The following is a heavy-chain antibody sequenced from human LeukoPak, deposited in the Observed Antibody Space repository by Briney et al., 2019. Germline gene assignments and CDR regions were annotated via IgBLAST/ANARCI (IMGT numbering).Heavy chain of an antibody. Sequence: GASVKFSCKASGYTFTSYGISWVRQAPGQGLEWMGWISAYNGNTNYAQKLQGRVTMTTDTSTSTAYMELRSLRSDDTAVYYCARGHIVVVPAARNWFDPWGQGTLVTVSS. J-gene: IGHJ5*02. CDR2: ISAYNGNT. CDR1: GYTFTSYG. D-gene: IGHD2-2*01. V-gene: IGHV1-18*01. CDR3: ARGHIVVVPAARNWFDP.